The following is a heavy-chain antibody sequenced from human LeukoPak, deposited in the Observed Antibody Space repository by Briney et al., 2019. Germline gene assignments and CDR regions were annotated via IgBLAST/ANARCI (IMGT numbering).Heavy chain of an antibody. D-gene: IGHD3-10*01. CDR3: ARNGGSSGYELRVPFDP. Sequence: KFQGRVTITRDTSASTAYMELSSLRSEDTAVYYCARNGGSSGYELRVPFDPWGQGTLVTVSS. V-gene: IGHV1-3*01. J-gene: IGHJ5*02.